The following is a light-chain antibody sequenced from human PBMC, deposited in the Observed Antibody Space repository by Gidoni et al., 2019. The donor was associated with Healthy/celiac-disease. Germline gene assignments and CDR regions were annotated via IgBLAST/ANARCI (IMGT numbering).Light chain of an antibody. CDR1: QSVSSY. CDR3: QQLSNWPPGLT. V-gene: IGKV3-11*01. J-gene: IGKJ4*01. Sequence: EIVLTQSPATLSLSPGERATISCRASQSVSSYLAWYQQKPGQAPRLLIYDASNRATGIPARFSGSGSVTDFTLTISSLEPEDFAVYYCQQLSNWPPGLTFGGGTKVEIK. CDR2: DAS.